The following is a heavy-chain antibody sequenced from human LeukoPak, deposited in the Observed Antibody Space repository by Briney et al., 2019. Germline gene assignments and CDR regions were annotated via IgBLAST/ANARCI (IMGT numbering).Heavy chain of an antibody. J-gene: IGHJ3*01. D-gene: IGHD2-21*01. CDR1: GASIDSYY. CDR3: ARVGYPTQRRVLSAVSIPTAGAFDV. CDR2: IYYSGTT. V-gene: IGHV4-59*12. Sequence: SETLSLTCTISGASIDSYYWSWIRQPPGKGLEWIGYIYYSGTTNYNPSLKRRVTISIDTSKKQFSLSLSSVTAADTAVYYCARVGYPTQRRVLSAVSIPTAGAFDVWGQGTLVTVSS.